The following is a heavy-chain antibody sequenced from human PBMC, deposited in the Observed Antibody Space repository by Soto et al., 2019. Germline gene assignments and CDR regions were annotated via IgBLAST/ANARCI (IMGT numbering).Heavy chain of an antibody. CDR1: GYTFTGYY. J-gene: IGHJ4*02. V-gene: IGHV1-2*04. D-gene: IGHD3-10*01. CDR2: INPNSGGT. CDR3: ARFSVGHPLTGFDY. Sequence: ASVKVSCKASGYTFTGYYMHWVRQAPGQGLEWMGWINPNSGGTNYAQKFQGCVTMTRDTSISTAYMELSRLRSDDTAVYYCARFSVGHPLTGFDYWGQGTLVTVSS.